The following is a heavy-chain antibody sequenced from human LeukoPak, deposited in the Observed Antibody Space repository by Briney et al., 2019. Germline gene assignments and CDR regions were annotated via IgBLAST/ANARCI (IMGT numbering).Heavy chain of an antibody. CDR2: ISAYNGNT. Sequence: EASVKVSCKASGYTFTSYGISWVRQTPGQGLEWMGWISAYNGNTNYAQKLQGRVTMTTDTSTSTAYMELRSLRSDDTAVYYCARTEEVGATRTADCWGQGTLVTVSS. CDR1: GYTFTSYG. J-gene: IGHJ4*02. D-gene: IGHD1-26*01. V-gene: IGHV1-18*01. CDR3: ARTEEVGATRTADC.